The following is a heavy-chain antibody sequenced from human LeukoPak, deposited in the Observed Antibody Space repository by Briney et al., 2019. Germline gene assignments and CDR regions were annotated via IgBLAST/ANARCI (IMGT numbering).Heavy chain of an antibody. CDR2: INAGNGNT. V-gene: IGHV1-3*01. D-gene: IGHD3-22*01. Sequence: ASVKVSCKAFGYTFTSYAMHWVRQAPGQRLEWMGWINAGNGNTKYSQKFQGRVTITRDTSASTAYMELSSLRSVDTAVYYCARKGHYDSSGYEWARNWFDPWGQGTLVTVSS. CDR3: ARKGHYDSSGYEWARNWFDP. CDR1: GYTFTSYA. J-gene: IGHJ5*02.